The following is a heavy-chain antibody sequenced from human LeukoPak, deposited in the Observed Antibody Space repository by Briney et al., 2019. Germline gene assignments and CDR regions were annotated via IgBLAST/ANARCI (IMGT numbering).Heavy chain of an antibody. V-gene: IGHV3-7*01. J-gene: IGHJ4*02. CDR3: ARGRSGYDY. CDR2: IKQDGSDK. CDR1: GFTLITYW. Sequence: GGSLRLSCAASGFTLITYWMSWVRQAPGKGLEWVASIKQDGSDKYSVDSVKGRFTISRDNAKNSLYLQMNSLRAEDTAVYYCARGRSGYDYWGQGTLVTVSP. D-gene: IGHD5-12*01.